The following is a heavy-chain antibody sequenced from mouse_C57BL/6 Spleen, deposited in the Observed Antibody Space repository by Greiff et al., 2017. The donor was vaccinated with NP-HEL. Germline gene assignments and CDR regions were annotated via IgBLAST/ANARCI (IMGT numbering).Heavy chain of an antibody. Sequence: QVQLQQSGAELVKPGASVKISCKASGYAFSSYWMNWVKQRPGKGLEWIGQICHGDGETNYNGKFKGKGTLTADKAYSTAYMQMSSLTSEDSAVYFCARERDCGCYFDYWGQGTTLTVSS. V-gene: IGHV1-80*01. CDR1: GYAFSSYW. CDR3: ARERDCGCYFDY. D-gene: IGHD2-2*01. J-gene: IGHJ2*01. CDR2: ICHGDGET.